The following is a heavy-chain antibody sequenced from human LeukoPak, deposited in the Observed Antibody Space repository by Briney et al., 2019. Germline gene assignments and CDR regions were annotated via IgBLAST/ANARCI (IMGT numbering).Heavy chain of an antibody. CDR2: INPNSGGT. D-gene: IGHD6-19*01. J-gene: IGHJ3*02. Sequence: GASVKVSCKSSGYTFTGYYMHWVRQAPGQGLEWMGWINPNSGGTNYAQKFQGRVTMTRDTSISTAYMELSRLRSDDTAVYYCTRDLGYSSGWLDAFRIWGEGTMVTVS. CDR1: GYTFTGYY. V-gene: IGHV1-2*02. CDR3: TRDLGYSSGWLDAFRI.